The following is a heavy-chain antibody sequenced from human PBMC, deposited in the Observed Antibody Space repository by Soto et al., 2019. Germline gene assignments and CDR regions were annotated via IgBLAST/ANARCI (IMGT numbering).Heavy chain of an antibody. V-gene: IGHV4-4*02. J-gene: IGHJ4*02. CDR2: IYHSGST. CDR1: GGSISSSNW. Sequence: PSETLSLTCAVSGGSISSSNWWSWVRQPPGKGLEWIGEIYHSGSTNYDPSLKSRLTISTDTSKNHFSLSLSSVTAADTAVYYCASVRAHYFDNWSQGILVTVSS. CDR3: ASVRAHYFDN.